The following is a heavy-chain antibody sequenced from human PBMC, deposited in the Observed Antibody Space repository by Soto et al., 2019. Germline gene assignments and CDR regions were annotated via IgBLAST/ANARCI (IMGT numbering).Heavy chain of an antibody. CDR3: VSTRVTKIRGVFYFYLMDV. CDR1: GYSFTSYW. J-gene: IGHJ6*02. V-gene: IGHV5-51*01. Sequence: GESLKISCKGSGYSFTSYWISWVRQMPGKGLEWMGIIYPGDSDTRYSPSFQGQVTISADRSVSTAYLQWSSLKASDSAMYYCVSTRVTKIRGVFYFYLMDVWGQGTTVTVSS. D-gene: IGHD3-10*01. CDR2: IYPGDSDT.